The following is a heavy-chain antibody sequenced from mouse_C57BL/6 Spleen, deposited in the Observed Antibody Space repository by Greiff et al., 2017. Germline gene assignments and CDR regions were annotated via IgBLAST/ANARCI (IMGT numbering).Heavy chain of an antibody. D-gene: IGHD2-2*01. CDR3: TEGVYYGYDGSFAY. Sequence: EVHLVESGGGLVQPGGSMKLSCVASGFTFSNYWMNWVRQSPEKGLEWVAQIRLKSDNYATHYAESVKGRFTISRDDSKSSVYLQMNNLRAEDTGIYYCTEGVYYGYDGSFAYWGQGTLVTVSA. V-gene: IGHV6-3*01. J-gene: IGHJ3*01. CDR2: IRLKSDNYAT. CDR1: GFTFSNYW.